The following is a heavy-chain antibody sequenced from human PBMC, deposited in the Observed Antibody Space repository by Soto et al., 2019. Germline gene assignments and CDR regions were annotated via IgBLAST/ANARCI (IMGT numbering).Heavy chain of an antibody. Sequence: GGSLRLSCAASGFTFSDYSMNWIRQAPGKGLEWVSYISTSGSTIYYADSVKGRFTISRDNAKNSLYLQMNSLRAEDTAVYYCASETYCTDGVCYPVFDYWGQGALVTV. D-gene: IGHD2-8*01. V-gene: IGHV3-11*01. CDR1: GFTFSDYS. J-gene: IGHJ4*02. CDR2: ISTSGSTI. CDR3: ASETYCTDGVCYPVFDY.